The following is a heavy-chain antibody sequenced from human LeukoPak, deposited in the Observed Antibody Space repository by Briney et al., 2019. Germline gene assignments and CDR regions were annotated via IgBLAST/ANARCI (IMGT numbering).Heavy chain of an antibody. CDR1: GGTFSSYA. V-gene: IGHV1-69*13. D-gene: IGHD3-9*01. Sequence: GASVKVSCKASGGTFSSYAISWVRQAPGQGLEWMGGIIPIFGTANYAQKFQGRVTITADESTSTAYMELSSLRSEDTAVYYCARDAKHYDILTGHDAFDTWGQGTMVTVSS. CDR3: ARDAKHYDILTGHDAFDT. J-gene: IGHJ3*02. CDR2: IIPIFGTA.